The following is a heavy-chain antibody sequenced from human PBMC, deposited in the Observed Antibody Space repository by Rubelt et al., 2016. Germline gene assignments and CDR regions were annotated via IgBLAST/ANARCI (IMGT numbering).Heavy chain of an antibody. Sequence: QVQLQESGPGLVKPSQTLSLTCTVSGGSISSGGYYWSWIRQHPGKGLEWIGYIYYSGSTYYNPSLKSRVTISVDTSKNQFPLTRSSVTAADTAVYYCARDSGSGSYYVNGFDPWGQGTLVTVSS. CDR3: ARDSGSGSYYVNGFDP. CDR2: IYYSGST. D-gene: IGHD3-10*01. V-gene: IGHV4-31*03. CDR1: GGSISSGGYY. J-gene: IGHJ5*02.